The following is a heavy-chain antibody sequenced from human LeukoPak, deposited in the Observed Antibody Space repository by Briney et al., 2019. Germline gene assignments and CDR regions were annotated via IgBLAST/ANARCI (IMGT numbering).Heavy chain of an antibody. J-gene: IGHJ4*02. CDR1: GFTFSSYD. CDR2: IGTAGDT. CDR3: ARTYYDILTGYNPYFDY. D-gene: IGHD3-9*01. V-gene: IGHV3-13*01. Sequence: GGSLRLSCAASGFTFSSYDMHWVRQATGKGLEWVSAIGTAGDTYYPGSVKGRFTISRDNAKNSLYLQMNSLRAEDTAVYYCARTYYDILTGYNPYFDYWGQGTLVTVSS.